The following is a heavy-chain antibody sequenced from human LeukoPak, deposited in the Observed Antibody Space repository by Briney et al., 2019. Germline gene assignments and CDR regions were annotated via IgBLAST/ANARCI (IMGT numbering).Heavy chain of an antibody. Sequence: PGGSLRLSCAASGFTFSTFGMNWVRQAPGKGLECVSPITSTSSYIYYADSVKGRFTISRDDAKNSLYLQMNSLRAEDTAVYYCARAVSTYGLDSWGQGTLVTVSS. CDR2: ITSTSSYI. J-gene: IGHJ4*02. V-gene: IGHV3-21*01. CDR1: GFTFSTFG. D-gene: IGHD3-10*01. CDR3: ARAVSTYGLDS.